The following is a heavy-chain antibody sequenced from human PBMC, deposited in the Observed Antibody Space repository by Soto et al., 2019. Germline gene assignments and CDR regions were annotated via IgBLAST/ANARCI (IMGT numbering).Heavy chain of an antibody. CDR1: GFTFSSYA. D-gene: IGHD3-22*01. CDR3: ARDKMYYYDSSGYYLVY. Sequence: GGSLRVSCAASGFTFSSYAMHWVRQAPGKGLEWVAVISYDGSNKYYADSVKGRFTISRDNSKNTLYLQMNSLRAEDTAVYYCARDKMYYYDSSGYYLVYWGQGTMVTVYS. CDR2: ISYDGSNK. J-gene: IGHJ4*02. V-gene: IGHV3-30-3*01.